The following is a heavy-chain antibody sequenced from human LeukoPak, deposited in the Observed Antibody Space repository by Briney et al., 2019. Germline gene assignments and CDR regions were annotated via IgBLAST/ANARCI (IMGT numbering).Heavy chain of an antibody. CDR1: GFTFNNYA. CDR2: ISGSGGST. D-gene: IGHD1-1*01. CDR3: AKSGTGTYFDY. Sequence: GGSLRLSCAASGFTFNNYAMSWVRQAPGKGLEWVSAISGSGGSTYYADSVKGRFTISRDDSKNTVYLQVNSLRTEDTAVYYCAKSGTGTYFDYWGQGILVTVAS. J-gene: IGHJ4*02. V-gene: IGHV3-23*01.